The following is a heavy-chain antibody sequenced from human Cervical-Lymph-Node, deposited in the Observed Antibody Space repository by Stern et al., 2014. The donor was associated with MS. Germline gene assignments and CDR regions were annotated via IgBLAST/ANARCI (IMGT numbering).Heavy chain of an antibody. Sequence: VQLVESGGGVVQPGRSLRLSCAASGFTFSTYGMHWVRQAPGKGLEWVAFIWYDGNNQYYVGSGKDRFTISNDNSKNTVHLQMNTLRAEDTAVYYCARDGDSSSFFGDYYYGMDVWGQGTTVTVSS. CDR3: ARDGDSSSFFGDYYYGMDV. V-gene: IGHV3-33*01. D-gene: IGHD3-22*01. CDR1: GFTFSTYG. CDR2: IWYDGNNQ. J-gene: IGHJ6*02.